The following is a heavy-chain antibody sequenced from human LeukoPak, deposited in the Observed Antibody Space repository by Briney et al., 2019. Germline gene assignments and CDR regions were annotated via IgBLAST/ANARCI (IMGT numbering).Heavy chain of an antibody. J-gene: IGHJ4*02. CDR3: ARAKPKNMVRGLIMRRESRYYFDY. V-gene: IGHV3-53*01. Sequence: GGSLRLSCAASGFTVSSNYMSWVRQAPGKGLEWVSVIYSGGSTYYADSVKGRFTIFRENSKSTLYIQLNSLRAEDTAVYYCARAKPKNMVRGLIMRRESRYYFDYWGQGTLVTVSS. CDR2: IYSGGST. D-gene: IGHD3-10*01. CDR1: GFTVSSNY.